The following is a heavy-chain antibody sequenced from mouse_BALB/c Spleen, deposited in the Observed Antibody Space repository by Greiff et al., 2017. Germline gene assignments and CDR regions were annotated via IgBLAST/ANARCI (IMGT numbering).Heavy chain of an antibody. CDR3: TRAGTGENYFDY. V-gene: IGHV5-6-4*01. J-gene: IGHJ2*01. D-gene: IGHD4-1*01. CDR2: ISSGGSYT. Sequence: EVHLVESGGGLVKPGGSLKLSCAASGFTFSSYTMSWVRQTPEKRLEWVATISSGGSYTYYPDSVKGRFTISRDNAKNTLYLQMSSLKSEDTAMYYCTRAGTGENYFDYWGQGTTLTVSS. CDR1: GFTFSSYT.